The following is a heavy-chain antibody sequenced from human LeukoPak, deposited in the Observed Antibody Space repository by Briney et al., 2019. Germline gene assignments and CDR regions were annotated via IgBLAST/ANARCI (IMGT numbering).Heavy chain of an antibody. D-gene: IGHD3-16*01. J-gene: IGHJ4*02. CDR2: IRYDGSNK. Sequence: GGSLRLSCAASGFTFSSYGMHWVRQAPGKGLEWVAFIRYDGSNKYYADSVKGRFTISRDTSKNTLYLQMDSLRAEDTAVYYCATYSISPDSMFGDYFDHWGQGTLVTVSS. CDR3: ATYSISPDSMFGDYFDH. CDR1: GFTFSSYG. V-gene: IGHV3-30*02.